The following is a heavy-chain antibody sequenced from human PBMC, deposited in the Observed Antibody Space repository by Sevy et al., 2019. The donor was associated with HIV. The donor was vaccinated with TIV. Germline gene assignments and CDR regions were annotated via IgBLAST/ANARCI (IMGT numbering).Heavy chain of an antibody. J-gene: IGHJ6*02. CDR1: GFTFSSYG. CDR3: AKDRGAYYYYGMDV. V-gene: IGHV3-30*18. CDR2: ISYDGSNK. Sequence: GGSLRLSCAASGFTFSSYGMHWVRQAPGKGLEWVAVISYDGSNKYYADSVKGRFTISRDNSKNTLYLQMNSLRAEDTAVYYCAKDRGAYYYYGMDVWGQGTTVTVSS.